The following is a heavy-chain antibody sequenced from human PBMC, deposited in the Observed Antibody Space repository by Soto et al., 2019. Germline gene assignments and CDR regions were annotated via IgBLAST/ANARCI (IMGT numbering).Heavy chain of an antibody. CDR1: GYTFTGYY. V-gene: IGHV1-2*02. CDR2: INPNSGGT. J-gene: IGHJ4*02. D-gene: IGHD3-22*01. CDR3: AREYYYDSSGSSGFDY. Sequence: ASVKVSCKASGYTFTGYYMHWVRQAPGQGLEWMGWINPNSGGTNYAQKFQGRVTMTRDTSISTAYMELSRLRSDDTAVYYCAREYYYDSSGSSGFDYWGQGTLVTVSS.